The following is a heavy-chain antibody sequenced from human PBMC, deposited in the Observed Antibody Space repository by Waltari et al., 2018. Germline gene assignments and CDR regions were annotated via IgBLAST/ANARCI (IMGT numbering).Heavy chain of an antibody. CDR1: GFSVNDNY. Sequence: DVQLVASGGGLVQPGGSLRLACAVSGFSVNDNYMAWVRQAPGGPLERVSLIYAVGSTYYAASCNGRFTILRDKSRNILSLHMGSVRVEDTALYYCAGGHGEFLNYWGHGTLVTVSS. CDR2: IYAVGST. CDR3: AGGHGEFLNY. D-gene: IGHD3-10*01. V-gene: IGHV3-53*01. J-gene: IGHJ4*01.